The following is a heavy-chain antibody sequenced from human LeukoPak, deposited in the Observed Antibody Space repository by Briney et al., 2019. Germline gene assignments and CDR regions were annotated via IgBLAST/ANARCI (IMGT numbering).Heavy chain of an antibody. Sequence: PGGSLRLSCAASGFTFSSYGMHWVRQAPGKGLEWVAVISYDGSNKYYADSVKGRFTISRDNSKNTLYLQMSSLRAEDTAVYYCAKDQISIAAAGTFDYWGQGTLVTVSS. D-gene: IGHD6-13*01. CDR1: GFTFSSYG. CDR3: AKDQISIAAAGTFDY. CDR2: ISYDGSNK. J-gene: IGHJ4*02. V-gene: IGHV3-30*18.